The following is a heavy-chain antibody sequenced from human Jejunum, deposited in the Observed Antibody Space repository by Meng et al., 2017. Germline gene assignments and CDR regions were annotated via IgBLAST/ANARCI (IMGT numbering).Heavy chain of an antibody. D-gene: IGHD1-26*01. J-gene: IGHJ4*01. CDR1: GFSFSDHY. Sequence: GGSLRLSCAASGFSFSDHYMDWVRQAPGKGLEWVGRTRTKANSYTTEYAASVKGRFTISRDDSKTSLYLQMNSLKTEDTAVYYCARVPPRIMAGLGGHENWGHGALVTVSS. CDR3: ARVPPRIMAGLGGHEN. CDR2: TRTKANSYTT. V-gene: IGHV3-72*01.